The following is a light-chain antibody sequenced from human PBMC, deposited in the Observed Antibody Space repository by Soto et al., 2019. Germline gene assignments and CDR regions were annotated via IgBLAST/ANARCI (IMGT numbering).Light chain of an antibody. CDR1: ESVSRN. V-gene: IGKV3-15*01. CDR2: GAS. Sequence: EVVMTQSPATLSVSPGERATLSCRASESVSRNLAWYQQKPGQAPRLLIHGASTRATGIPGRFSGSGSGTEFTLIISSLQSEDFAVYYCQQYNEWPETFGHGTKVDIK. CDR3: QQYNEWPET. J-gene: IGKJ1*01.